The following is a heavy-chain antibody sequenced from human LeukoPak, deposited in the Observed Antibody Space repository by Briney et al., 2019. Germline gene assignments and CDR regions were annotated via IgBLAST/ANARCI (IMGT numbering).Heavy chain of an antibody. D-gene: IGHD6-13*01. J-gene: IGHJ4*02. CDR2: INDDGRST. CDR3: DRSAAGLDY. Sequence: PGGSLRLSCAASGFTFSDYWMHWVRQVPGKGLVWVSRINDDGRSTSEAVSVKGRFTISRDNAKNTLYLQMNSLRVEDTAIYYCDRSAAGLDYWGQGTLVTVSS. CDR1: GFTFSDYW. V-gene: IGHV3-74*01.